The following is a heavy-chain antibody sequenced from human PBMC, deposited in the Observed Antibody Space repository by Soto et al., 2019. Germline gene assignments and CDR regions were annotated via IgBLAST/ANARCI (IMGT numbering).Heavy chain of an antibody. D-gene: IGHD1-26*01. CDR3: ARGGAMGVDY. CDR1: GFTFNTHW. J-gene: IGHJ4*02. Sequence: EVQLVESGGGVVQPGGSLRLSCTASGFTFNTHWMHWVRQAPGKGLGWASRIYFDGITTNYADSVKGRLTVSRDNAKNTVYLHVNTLRDEDTAVYYCARGGAMGVDYCCQGTLVTVSS. V-gene: IGHV3-74*01. CDR2: IYFDGITT.